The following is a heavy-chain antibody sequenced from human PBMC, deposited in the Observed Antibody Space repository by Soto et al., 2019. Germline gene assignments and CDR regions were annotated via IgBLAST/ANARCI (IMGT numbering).Heavy chain of an antibody. Sequence: SETLSLTCTVSGGSIGSSSYYWGWIRQPPGKGLEWIGSIYYSGSTYYNPSLKSRVTISVDTSKNQFSLKLSSVTAADTAVYYCARHRGRRPGTAFDIWGQGTMVTVSS. V-gene: IGHV4-39*01. J-gene: IGHJ3*02. D-gene: IGHD6-6*01. CDR1: GGSIGSSSYY. CDR3: ARHRGRRPGTAFDI. CDR2: IYYSGST.